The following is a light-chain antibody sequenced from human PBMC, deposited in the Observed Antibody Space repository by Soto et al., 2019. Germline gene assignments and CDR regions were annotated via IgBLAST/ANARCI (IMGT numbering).Light chain of an antibody. V-gene: IGKV1-39*01. CDR1: QSISTY. Sequence: DIQMTQSPSSLSASIGDRVTITCRTSQSISTYLIWYQQKPGTAPNLLIYAASGLQSGVPSRFSGSGSGTDFTLTITSLQAEDFATYYCQQSYSTPYTFGQGTDLEIK. CDR2: AAS. J-gene: IGKJ2*01. CDR3: QQSYSTPYT.